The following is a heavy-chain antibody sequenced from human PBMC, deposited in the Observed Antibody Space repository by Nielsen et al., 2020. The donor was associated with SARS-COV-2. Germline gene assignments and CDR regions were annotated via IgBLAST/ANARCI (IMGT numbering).Heavy chain of an antibody. V-gene: IGHV3-33*06. Sequence: GESLKISCAASGFTFSSHSMHWVRQAPGKGLEWVAVIWYDGGNEYYADSVKGRFTISRDNSKNTLYVQMNSLRAEDTAVYFCAKGSVYMEYFDHWGQGTLVTVSS. J-gene: IGHJ1*01. CDR3: AKGSVYMEYFDH. CDR1: GFTFSSHS. D-gene: IGHD5-18*01. CDR2: IWYDGGNE.